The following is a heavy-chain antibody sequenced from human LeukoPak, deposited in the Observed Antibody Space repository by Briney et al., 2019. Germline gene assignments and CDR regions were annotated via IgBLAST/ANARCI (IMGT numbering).Heavy chain of an antibody. CDR1: GGSIRGYY. D-gene: IGHD3-16*01. J-gene: IGHJ6*03. Sequence: SETLSLSCTVSGGSIRGYYWSWVRQPPGKGLEWIAYIYYSGSTNYNPSLKSRVTISLATSKNQFSLKLSSVTAADTAVYYCAVGATHYYTDVWGKGTTVTVSS. CDR3: AVGATHYYTDV. V-gene: IGHV4-59*08. CDR2: IYYSGST.